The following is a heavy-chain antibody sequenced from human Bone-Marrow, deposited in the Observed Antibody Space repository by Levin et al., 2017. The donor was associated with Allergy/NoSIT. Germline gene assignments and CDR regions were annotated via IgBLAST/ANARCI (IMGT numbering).Heavy chain of an antibody. V-gene: IGHV4-39*01. CDR3: ARHLSDRSSPYYCYGMDV. CDR2: IYYSGST. Sequence: TTSETLSLTCTVSGGSISSSSYYWGWIRQPPGKGLEWIGSIYYSGSTYYNPSLKSRVTISVDTSKNQFSLKLSSVTAADTAVYYCARHLSDRSSPYYCYGMDVWGQGTTVTVSS. J-gene: IGHJ6*02. CDR1: GGSISSSSYY. D-gene: IGHD6-6*01.